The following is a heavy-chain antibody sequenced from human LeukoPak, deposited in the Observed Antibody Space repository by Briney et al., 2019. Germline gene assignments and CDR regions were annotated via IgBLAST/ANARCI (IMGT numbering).Heavy chain of an antibody. Sequence: GRSLRLSCAASGFTFSSYGMHWVRQAPGKGLEWVAVISYDGSNKYYADSVKGRFTISRDNSKNTLYLQMNSLRAEDTAVYYCARGSYYDSRGYYSNWGQGTLVTVSS. J-gene: IGHJ4*02. D-gene: IGHD3-22*01. V-gene: IGHV3-30-3*01. CDR2: ISYDGSNK. CDR3: ARGSYYDSRGYYSN. CDR1: GFTFSSYG.